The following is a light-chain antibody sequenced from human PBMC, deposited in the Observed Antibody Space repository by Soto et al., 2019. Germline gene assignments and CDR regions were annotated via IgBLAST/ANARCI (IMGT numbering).Light chain of an antibody. Sequence: DIQLTQSPSSVSASVGDRVTITCRASQDIGTWLAWYQQKPGKALKLLIYVASNLQSWVPSRFSGAGSGTDFNLTITSLQPEDFATYHCQQADSFPFTFGPGTKVDFK. CDR2: VAS. J-gene: IGKJ3*01. CDR3: QQADSFPFT. V-gene: IGKV1-12*01. CDR1: QDIGTW.